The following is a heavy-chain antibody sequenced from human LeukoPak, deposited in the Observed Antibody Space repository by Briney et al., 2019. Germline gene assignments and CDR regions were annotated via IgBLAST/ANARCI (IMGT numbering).Heavy chain of an antibody. Sequence: SVKVSCKASGYTFTGYYMHWVRQAPGQGLEWMGRIIPILGIANYAQKFQGRVTITADKSTSTAYMELSSLRSEDTAVYYCARSPRGIVVVVAARDYFDYWGQGTLATVSS. J-gene: IGHJ4*02. D-gene: IGHD2-15*01. CDR1: GYTFTGYY. V-gene: IGHV1-69*02. CDR3: ARSPRGIVVVVAARDYFDY. CDR2: IIPILGIA.